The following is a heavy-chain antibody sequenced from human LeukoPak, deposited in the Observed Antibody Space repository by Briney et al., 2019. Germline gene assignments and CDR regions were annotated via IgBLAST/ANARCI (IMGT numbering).Heavy chain of an antibody. CDR3: ARRRTVVAAHPRNYNWFDP. Sequence: GASVKVSCKASGGTFSSYAISWVRQAPGQGLEWMGRIIPILGIANYAQKFQGRVTMTTDTSTSTAYMELRSLRSNDTAVYYCARRRTVVAAHPRNYNWFDPWGQGTLVTVSS. J-gene: IGHJ5*02. V-gene: IGHV1-69*04. CDR1: GGTFSSYA. D-gene: IGHD2-15*01. CDR2: IIPILGIA.